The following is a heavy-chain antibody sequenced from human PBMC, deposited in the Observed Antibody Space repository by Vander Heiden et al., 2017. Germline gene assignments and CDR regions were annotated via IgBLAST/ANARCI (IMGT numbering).Heavy chain of an antibody. CDR3: ATLGKQQLVHWYFDL. Sequence: QLQLQESGPGLVKRSETLSLTCTVSGRSITNSSYYCAWIRHPPGKGLEWIGSVYYSGSTYYNPALKSRVSISVDTSKNQFSLQLSSVTAADTAVYYCATLGKQQLVHWYFDLWGRGSLVTVSS. CDR2: VYYSGST. V-gene: IGHV4-39*01. CDR1: GRSITNSSYY. D-gene: IGHD6-13*01. J-gene: IGHJ2*01.